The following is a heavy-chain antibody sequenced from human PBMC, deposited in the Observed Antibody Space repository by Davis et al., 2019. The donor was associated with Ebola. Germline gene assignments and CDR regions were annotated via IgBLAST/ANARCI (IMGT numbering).Heavy chain of an antibody. Sequence: MPSETLSLTCTVSGGSISSGGYYWSWIRQHPGKGLEWIGYIYYSGSTYYNPSLKSRVTISVDTSKNQFSLKLSSVTAADTAVYYCASGYSSSWYDYWGQGTLVTVSS. D-gene: IGHD6-13*01. CDR3: ASGYSSSWYDY. CDR1: GGSISSGGYY. V-gene: IGHV4-31*03. J-gene: IGHJ4*02. CDR2: IYYSGST.